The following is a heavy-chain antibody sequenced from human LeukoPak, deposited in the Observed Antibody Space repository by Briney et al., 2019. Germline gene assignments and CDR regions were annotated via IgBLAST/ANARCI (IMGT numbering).Heavy chain of an antibody. J-gene: IGHJ3*02. CDR2: IYYSGST. Sequence: SETLSLTCTVSGGSISSYYWSWIRQPPGKGLEWIGYIYYSGSTNYNPSLKSRVTISVDRSKNQFSLKLSSVTAADTAVYYCARDRRLYDSSGRGAFDIWGQGTMVTVSS. CDR3: ARDRRLYDSSGRGAFDI. CDR1: GGSISSYY. D-gene: IGHD3-22*01. V-gene: IGHV4-59*12.